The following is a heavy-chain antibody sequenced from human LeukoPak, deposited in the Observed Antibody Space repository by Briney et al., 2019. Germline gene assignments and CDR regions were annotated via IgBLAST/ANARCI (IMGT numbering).Heavy chain of an antibody. CDR3: ARTTYYYDSSGYYYPLYFDY. V-gene: IGHV4-31*03. J-gene: IGHJ4*02. CDR2: IYYSGNT. D-gene: IGHD3-22*01. CDR1: GGSISSGGYY. Sequence: SETLSLTCTVSGGSISSGGYYGSWIRQYPGKVLEWIGYIYYSGNTYYNPSLKSRVTISVDTSKNQFSLKLSSVTAADTAVYYCARTTYYYDSSGYYYPLYFDYWGQGTLVTVSS.